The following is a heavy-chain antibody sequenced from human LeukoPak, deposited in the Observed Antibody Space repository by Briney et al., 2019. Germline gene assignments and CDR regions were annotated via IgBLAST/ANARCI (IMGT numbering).Heavy chain of an antibody. CDR3: AKDPAEGWELVFDY. J-gene: IGHJ4*02. CDR2: ISRSSTYI. D-gene: IGHD1-26*01. CDR1: GFAFSTYT. V-gene: IGHV3-21*04. Sequence: GGSLRLSCAASGFAFSTYTLNWVRQAPGKGLEWVSSISRSSTYIYYADSVKGRFTISRDNTKTSVYLQMDSLRAEDTAVYYCAKDPAEGWELVFDYWGQGTLVTVSS.